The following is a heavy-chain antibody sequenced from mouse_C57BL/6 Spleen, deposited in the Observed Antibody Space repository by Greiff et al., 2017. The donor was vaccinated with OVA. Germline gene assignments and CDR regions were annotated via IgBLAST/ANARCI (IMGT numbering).Heavy chain of an antibody. J-gene: IGHJ2*01. Sequence: QVQLQQSGAELVKPGASVKISCKASGYAFSSYWMNWVKQRPGKGLEWIGQIYPGDGDTNYNGKFKGKATLTADKSSSTAYMQLSSLTSEDSAVYFCARPDSSGYDFDYWGQGTTLTVSS. V-gene: IGHV1-80*01. CDR1: GYAFSSYW. D-gene: IGHD3-2*02. CDR3: ARPDSSGYDFDY. CDR2: IYPGDGDT.